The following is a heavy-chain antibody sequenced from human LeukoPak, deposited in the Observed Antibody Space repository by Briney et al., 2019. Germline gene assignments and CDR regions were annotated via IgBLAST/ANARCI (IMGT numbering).Heavy chain of an antibody. CDR3: ARAGKTIFGVVTQYYFDY. CDR2: IHPNSGGT. V-gene: IGHV1-2*02. CDR1: GYTFTAYY. D-gene: IGHD3-3*01. J-gene: IGHJ4*02. Sequence: ASVKVSCKASGYTFTAYYMHWVRQAPGQGLEWMGWIHPNSGGTNFEQKFQGRVTMTRDTSINTAYMELSGLRSDDTAVYYCARAGKTIFGVVTQYYFDYWGQGTLVTVSS.